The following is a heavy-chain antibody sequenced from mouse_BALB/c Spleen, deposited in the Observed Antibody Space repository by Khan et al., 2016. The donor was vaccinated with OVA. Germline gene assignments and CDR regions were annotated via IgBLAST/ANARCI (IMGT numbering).Heavy chain of an antibody. CDR3: GRMARTIY. CDR2: INSNGGCT. V-gene: IGHV5-6-3*01. CDR1: GFTFSSYG. J-gene: IGHJ2*01. Sequence: EVELVESGGGLVQPGGSLKLSCAASGFTFSSYGMSWVRQTPDKRLELVATINSNGGCTYYPDTVKGRFTISRDNAKNTLYLQLSSLKSEDTAMYYCGRMARTIYWGQGTTLTVSS.